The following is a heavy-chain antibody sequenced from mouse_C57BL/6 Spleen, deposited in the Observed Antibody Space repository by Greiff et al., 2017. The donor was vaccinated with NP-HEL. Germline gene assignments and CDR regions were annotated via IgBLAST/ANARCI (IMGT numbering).Heavy chain of an antibody. CDR3: GRKTGGSRGGYFDV. CDR1: GFTFSDYY. V-gene: IGHV5-16*01. Sequence: EVQLMESEGGLVQPGSSMKLSCTASGFTFSDYYMAWVRQVPEKGLEWVANINYDGSSTYYLDSLKSRFIISRDNAKNSLYLQMSSLKSEDTATYYCGRKTGGSRGGYFDVWGTGTTVTVSS. CDR2: INYDGSST. J-gene: IGHJ1*03. D-gene: IGHD1-1*01.